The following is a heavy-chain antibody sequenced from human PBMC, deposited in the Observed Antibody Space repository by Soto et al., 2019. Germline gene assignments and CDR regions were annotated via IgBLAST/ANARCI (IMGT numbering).Heavy chain of an antibody. J-gene: IGHJ6*02. D-gene: IGHD2-2*01. CDR3: ARGVVPASIDYYYYGMDV. CDR2: IIPIFGTA. V-gene: IGHV1-69*01. CDR1: GGTFSSYA. Sequence: QVQLVQSGAEVKKPGSSVNVSCKASGGTFSSYAISWVRQAPGQGLEWMGGIIPIFGTANYAQKFQGRVTITADESTSTAYMELSSLRSEDTAVYYCARGVVPASIDYYYYGMDVWGQGTTVTVSS.